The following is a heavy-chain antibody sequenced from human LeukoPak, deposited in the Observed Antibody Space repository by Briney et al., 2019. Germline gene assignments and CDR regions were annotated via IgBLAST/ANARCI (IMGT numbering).Heavy chain of an antibody. CDR2: IYSGGST. Sequence: GGSLRLSCAASGFTVSSNYMSWVRQAPGKGLEWVSVIYSGGSTYYADSVKGRFTISRDNSKITLYLQMNSLRAEDTAVYYCARGYGSGSYPFDYWGQGTLVTVSS. D-gene: IGHD3-10*01. CDR1: GFTVSSNY. CDR3: ARGYGSGSYPFDY. V-gene: IGHV3-66*01. J-gene: IGHJ4*02.